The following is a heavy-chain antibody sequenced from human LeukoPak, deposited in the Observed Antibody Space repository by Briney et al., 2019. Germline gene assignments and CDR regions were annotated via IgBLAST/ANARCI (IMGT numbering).Heavy chain of an antibody. CDR2: IYYRGST. CDR1: GGSISSYY. CDR3: ASTSNTWLGLPYFDS. J-gene: IGHJ4*02. D-gene: IGHD3-10*01. V-gene: IGHV4-59*12. Sequence: SETLSLTCTVSGGSISSYYWSWIRQPPGKGLEWIGYIYYRGSTNYNPSLKSRVAVSVDTSKNQFSLKLSSVTAADTAVYYCASTSNTWLGLPYFDSWGQGTLVTVSA.